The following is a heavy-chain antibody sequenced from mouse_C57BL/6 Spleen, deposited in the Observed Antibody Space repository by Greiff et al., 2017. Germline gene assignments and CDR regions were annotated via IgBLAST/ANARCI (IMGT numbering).Heavy chain of an antibody. CDR3: ARRGSIDYCGSDAWDGWYFDV. CDR2: IYWDDDK. D-gene: IGHD1-1*01. J-gene: IGHJ1*03. Sequence: QVTLKVSGPGILQSSQTLSLTCSFSGFSLSTSGMGVSWIRPPSGKGLEWLAHIYWDDDKRYNPSLKGRPTISKDTSRNQVFLKITSVDTADTATYYCARRGSIDYCGSDAWDGWYFDVWGTGTTVTVSS. CDR1: GFSLSTSGMG. V-gene: IGHV8-12*01.